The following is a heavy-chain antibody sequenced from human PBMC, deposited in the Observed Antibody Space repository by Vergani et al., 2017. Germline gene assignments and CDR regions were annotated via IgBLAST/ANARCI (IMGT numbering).Heavy chain of an antibody. J-gene: IGHJ5*02. CDR1: GYTFTSYY. CDR2: INPSGGST. CDR3: ARDRRDCSSTSCYVGRDWFDP. V-gene: IGHV1-46*01. D-gene: IGHD2-2*01. Sequence: QVQLVQSGAEVKKPGASVKVSCKASGYTFTSYYMHWVRQAPGQGLEWMGIINPSGGSTSYAQKFQGRVTMTRDTSTSTVYMELSSLRSEDTAVYYCARDRRDCSSTSCYVGRDWFDPWGQGTLVTVSS.